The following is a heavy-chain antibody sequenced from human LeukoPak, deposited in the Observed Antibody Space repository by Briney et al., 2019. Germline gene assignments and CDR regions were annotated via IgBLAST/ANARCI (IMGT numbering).Heavy chain of an antibody. D-gene: IGHD6-19*01. CDR3: ARDLSEPHWYSSGWSLDV. CDR1: GFTFSSYS. Sequence: GGSLRLSCAASGFTFSSYSMNWVRQAPWKGLEWVSYISSSSSTIYYADSVKGRFTISRDNAKNSLYLQMNSLRAEDTAVYYCARDLSEPHWYSSGWSLDVWGQGTTVTVSS. V-gene: IGHV3-48*04. CDR2: ISSSSSTI. J-gene: IGHJ6*02.